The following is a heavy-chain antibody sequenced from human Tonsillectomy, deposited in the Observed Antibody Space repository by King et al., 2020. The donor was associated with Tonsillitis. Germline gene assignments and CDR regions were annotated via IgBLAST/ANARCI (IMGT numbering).Heavy chain of an antibody. D-gene: IGHD2/OR15-2a*01. J-gene: IGHJ6*03. CDR3: ATVLQGIFYHYMDV. CDR2: IIPIFVTA. V-gene: IGHV1-69*01. Sequence: QLVQSGAEVKKPGSSVRVSCKASGGTFSSYGISWVRQAPGQGLEWMGGIIPIFVTANSAQKFQGRVTITADESTSTAYMELSSLRSEDTAVYYCATVLQGIFYHYMDVWGKGTTVTVSS. CDR1: GGTFSSYG.